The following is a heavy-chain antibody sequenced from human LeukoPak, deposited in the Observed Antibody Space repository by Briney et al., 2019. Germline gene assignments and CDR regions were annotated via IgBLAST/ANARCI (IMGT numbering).Heavy chain of an antibody. J-gene: IGHJ6*02. D-gene: IGHD5-12*01. CDR2: IIPILGIA. Sequence: SVKVSCKASGGTFSSYAISWVRQAPGQGLEWMGGIIPILGIANYAQKFQGRVTITADKSTSTAYMELSSLRSEDTAVYYCARSRRGYSGYDSDYYYYGMDVWGQGTTVTVSS. CDR1: GGTFSSYA. CDR3: ARSRRGYSGYDSDYYYYGMDV. V-gene: IGHV1-69*10.